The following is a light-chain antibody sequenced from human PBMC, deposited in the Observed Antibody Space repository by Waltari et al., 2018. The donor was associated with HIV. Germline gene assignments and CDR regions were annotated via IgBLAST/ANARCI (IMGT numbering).Light chain of an antibody. CDR3: QQYNGSPYT. V-gene: IGKV1-5*03. CDR2: KAS. Sequence: DIQMTQSPSTLSASVGDRVTITCRASQSISSWLAWYQQKPGKAPKLLIYKASSLESEVPSRFSGSGSGTEFTLTISSLQPDDFATYYCQQYNGSPYTFGQGTKLEIK. CDR1: QSISSW. J-gene: IGKJ2*01.